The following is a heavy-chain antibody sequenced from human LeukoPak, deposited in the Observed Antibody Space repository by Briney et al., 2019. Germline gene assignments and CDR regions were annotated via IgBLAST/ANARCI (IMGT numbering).Heavy chain of an antibody. J-gene: IGHJ4*02. Sequence: ASVKVSCKASGSTFSSYAISWVRQAPGQGLEWMGRIIPILGIANYAQKFQGRVTITADKSTSTAYMELSSLRSEDTAVYYCARGGPSSGYYGPKLFDYWGQGTLVTVSS. CDR3: ARGGPSSGYYGPKLFDY. CDR1: GSTFSSYA. D-gene: IGHD3-22*01. V-gene: IGHV1-69*04. CDR2: IIPILGIA.